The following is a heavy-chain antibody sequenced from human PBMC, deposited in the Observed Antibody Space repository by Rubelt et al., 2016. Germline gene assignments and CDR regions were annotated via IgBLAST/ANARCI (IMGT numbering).Heavy chain of an antibody. D-gene: IGHD6-13*01. CDR1: GGSISSSSYY. Sequence: QLQLQESGPGLVKPSETLSLTCTVSGGSISSSSYYWGWIRQPPGKGLEWIGSIYYSGSTYYNPSLKSRVSISVDTSRNQFSLKLSSGTAADTAVYYCARLGEAAAGYWGQGTLVTVSS. CDR2: IYYSGST. V-gene: IGHV4-39*01. J-gene: IGHJ4*02. CDR3: ARLGEAAAGY.